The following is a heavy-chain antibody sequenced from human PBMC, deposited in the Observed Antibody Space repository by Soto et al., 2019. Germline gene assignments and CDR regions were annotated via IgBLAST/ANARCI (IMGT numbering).Heavy chain of an antibody. CDR1: VYSFTSYW. CDR3: ARQGAYYYYGMDV. Sequence: RGESLKISCKGSVYSFTSYWISWLRQMPGKGLEWMGRIDPSDSYTNYSPSFQGHVTISADKSISTAYLQWSSLKASDTAMYYCARQGAYYYYGMDVWGQGTTVTVS. CDR2: IDPSDSYT. J-gene: IGHJ6*02. V-gene: IGHV5-10-1*01.